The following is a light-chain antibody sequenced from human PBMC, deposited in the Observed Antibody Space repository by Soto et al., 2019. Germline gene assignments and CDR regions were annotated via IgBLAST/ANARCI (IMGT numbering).Light chain of an antibody. CDR3: SSYTSSSTYV. V-gene: IGLV2-14*01. J-gene: IGLJ1*01. Sequence: QCTFAQPASVSGSLGRSINIPCTGTISDVGGYDYVSCYQQHPGKAPKLMIYEVSNRPSGVSNRFSGSKSGSTASLTISGLQADDEADYYCSSYTSSSTYVFGTGTKVTVL. CDR1: ISDVGGYDY. CDR2: EVS.